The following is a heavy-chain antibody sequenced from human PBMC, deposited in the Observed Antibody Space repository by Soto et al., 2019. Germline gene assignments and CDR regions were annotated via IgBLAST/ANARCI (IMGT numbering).Heavy chain of an antibody. CDR2: ISAYNGNT. V-gene: IGHV1-18*01. CDR1: GYTFTSYG. Sequence: ASVKVSCKASGYTFTSYGISWVRQAPGQGLEWMGWISAYNGNTNYAQKLQGRVTMTTDTSTSTAYMELRSLRSDDTAVYYCAGGIAVPGISWFDPWGKETLVTVPS. D-gene: IGHD6-19*01. CDR3: AGGIAVPGISWFDP. J-gene: IGHJ5*02.